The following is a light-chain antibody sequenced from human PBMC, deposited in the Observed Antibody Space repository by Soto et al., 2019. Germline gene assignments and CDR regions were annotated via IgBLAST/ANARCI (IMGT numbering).Light chain of an antibody. CDR2: AAS. V-gene: IGKV1-9*01. CDR3: QQLNSYLSYT. CDR1: QGISSY. J-gene: IGKJ2*01. Sequence: DIQLTQSPSFLSASVGDRVTITCRASQGISSYLAWYQQKPGKAPKLLIYAASTWQSGVPSRFSGSGSGTEFTLTIISLQPEDFATYYCQQLNSYLSYTFGQGTKLEIK.